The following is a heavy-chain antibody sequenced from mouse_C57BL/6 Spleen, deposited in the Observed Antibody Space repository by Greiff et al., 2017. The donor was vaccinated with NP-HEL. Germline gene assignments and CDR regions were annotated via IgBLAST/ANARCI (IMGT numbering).Heavy chain of an antibody. Sequence: EVKLVESGGGLVKPGGSLKLSCAASGFTFSDYGMHWVRQAPEKGLEWVAYISSGSSTIYYADTVKGRFTISRDNAKNTLFLQMTSLRSEDTAMYYCARSENSDYAMDYWGQGTSVTVSS. V-gene: IGHV5-17*01. CDR1: GFTFSDYG. CDR3: ARSENSDYAMDY. J-gene: IGHJ4*01. CDR2: ISSGSSTI.